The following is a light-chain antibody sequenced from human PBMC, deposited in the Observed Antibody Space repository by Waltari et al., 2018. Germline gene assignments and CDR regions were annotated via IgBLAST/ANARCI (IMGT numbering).Light chain of an antibody. CDR3: QHYNSFSALFT. Sequence: DIQMTQSPSTVSASVGDRVTITCRASQSISRGLAWYQQKPGKAPKLLIHKASSLQSGVPSRFSGSGSGTEFTLNITSLQPDDFATYYCQHYNSFSALFTFGPGTQVDIK. V-gene: IGKV1-5*03. J-gene: IGKJ3*01. CDR1: QSISRG. CDR2: KAS.